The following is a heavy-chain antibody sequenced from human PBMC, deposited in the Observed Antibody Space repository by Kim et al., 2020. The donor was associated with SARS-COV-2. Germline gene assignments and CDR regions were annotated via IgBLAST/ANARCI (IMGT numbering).Heavy chain of an antibody. CDR1: GYTFTSYG. CDR2: ISAYNGNT. J-gene: IGHJ6*02. Sequence: ASVKVSCKASGYTFTSYGISWVRQAPGQGLEWMGWISAYNGNTNYAQKLQGRVTMTTDTSTSTAYMELRSLRSDDTAVYYCARNYGSGTTPMGDYYYYGMDVLGQGTTVTVSS. V-gene: IGHV1-18*01. D-gene: IGHD3-10*01. CDR3: ARNYGSGTTPMGDYYYYGMDV.